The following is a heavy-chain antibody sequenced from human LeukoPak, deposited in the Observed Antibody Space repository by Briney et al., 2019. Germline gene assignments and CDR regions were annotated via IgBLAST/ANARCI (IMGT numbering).Heavy chain of an antibody. V-gene: IGHV3-53*04. J-gene: IGHJ4*02. CDR1: GFTVSSNY. Sequence: GGSLRLSCAASGFTVSSNYMSWVRQAPGKGLEWVSVIYSGGSTYYADSVKGRFTISRHNSKNTLYLQMNSLRAEDTAVYYCARAPHYYGSSGFHLIYYFDYWGQGTLVTVSS. D-gene: IGHD3-22*01. CDR3: ARAPHYYGSSGFHLIYYFDY. CDR2: IYSGGST.